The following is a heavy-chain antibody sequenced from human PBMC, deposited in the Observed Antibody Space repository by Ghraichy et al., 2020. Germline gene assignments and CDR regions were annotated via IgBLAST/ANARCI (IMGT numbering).Heavy chain of an antibody. D-gene: IGHD1-26*01. Sequence: SETLSLTCTVSGGSVRNSYWNWIRQPPGKGLEWIASIQNSADTNYNPSLQSRVTISIDMSKNQFSLQLTSVTPADTAVYYCARDLRYRGGYGFSYWYFDLWGRGTLVTVSS. V-gene: IGHV4-59*02. CDR2: IQNSADT. CDR3: ARDLRYRGGYGFSYWYFDL. CDR1: GGSVRNSY. J-gene: IGHJ2*01.